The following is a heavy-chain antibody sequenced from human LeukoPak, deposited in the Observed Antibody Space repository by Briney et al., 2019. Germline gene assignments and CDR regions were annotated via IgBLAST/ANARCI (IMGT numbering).Heavy chain of an antibody. D-gene: IGHD6-13*01. CDR1: GGSISSSSYY. V-gene: IGHV4-39*01. J-gene: IGHJ4*02. CDR2: IYYSGST. CDR3: ARHGQTYSSSWYYFDY. Sequence: PSETLSLTCTVSGGSISSSSYYWGWIRQPPGKGLEWIGSIYYSGSTYYNPSLKSRVTISVDTSKDQFSLKLISVTAADTAVYYCARHGQTYSSSWYYFDYWGQGTLVTVSS.